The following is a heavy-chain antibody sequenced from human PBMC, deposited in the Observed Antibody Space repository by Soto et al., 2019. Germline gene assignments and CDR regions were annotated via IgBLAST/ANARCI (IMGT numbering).Heavy chain of an antibody. J-gene: IGHJ4*02. CDR1: GGTFSSYA. CDR3: ARAMGSSYGTFDY. D-gene: IGHD5-18*01. CDR2: IIPIFGTA. Sequence: SVKVSCKASGGTFSSYAISWVRQAPGQGLEWMGGIIPIFGTANYAQKFQGRVTITADESTSTAYMELSSLRSEDTALFFCARAMGSSYGTFDYWGQGTLVTVSS. V-gene: IGHV1-69*13.